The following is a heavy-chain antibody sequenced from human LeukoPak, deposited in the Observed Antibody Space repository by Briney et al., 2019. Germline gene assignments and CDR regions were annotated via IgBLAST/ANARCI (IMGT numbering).Heavy chain of an antibody. CDR2: ISSSSSYI. J-gene: IGHJ4*02. Sequence: GEARKISCASSGFTFSSYSMNWVRQAPGKGLEWVSSISSSSSYIYYADSVKGRFTISRDNAKNSLYLQMNSLRAEDTAVYYCARGGVAADYWGQGTLVTVSS. CDR1: GFTFSSYS. D-gene: IGHD2-15*01. CDR3: ARGGVAADY. V-gene: IGHV3-21*01.